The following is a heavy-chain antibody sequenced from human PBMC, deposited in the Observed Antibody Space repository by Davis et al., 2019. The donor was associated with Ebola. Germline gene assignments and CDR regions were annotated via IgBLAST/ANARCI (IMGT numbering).Heavy chain of an antibody. J-gene: IGHJ3*02. CDR3: TREIGVAVPGVMKDAFDI. CDR1: GYTFTIYF. V-gene: IGHV1-46*01. Sequence: ASVKVSCKASGYTFTIYFIHWIRQAPGQGLEWMGMITPSGGSTSYAHKFQGRVTTTTDTSTSTAYMELRSLTSDDTAVYYCTREIGVAVPGVMKDAFDIWGQGTVVTVSS. D-gene: IGHD2-2*01. CDR2: ITPSGGST.